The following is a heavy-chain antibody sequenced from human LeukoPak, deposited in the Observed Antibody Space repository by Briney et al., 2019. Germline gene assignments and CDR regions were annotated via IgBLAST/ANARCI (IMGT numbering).Heavy chain of an antibody. J-gene: IGHJ6*02. Sequence: SETLSLTCAVYGGSFSGYYWSWIRQPPGKGLEWIGEINHRGSTNYNPSLKSRVTISVDTSKNQFSLKLSSVTAADTAVYYCARYAVATKVGYYYYYGMDVWGQGTTVTVSS. CDR1: GGSFSGYY. D-gene: IGHD5-12*01. V-gene: IGHV4-34*01. CDR2: INHRGST. CDR3: ARYAVATKVGYYYYYGMDV.